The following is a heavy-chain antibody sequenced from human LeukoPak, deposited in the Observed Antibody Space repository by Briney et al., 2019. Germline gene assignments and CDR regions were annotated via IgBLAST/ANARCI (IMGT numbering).Heavy chain of an antibody. J-gene: IGHJ6*02. CDR2: ISSDGSAT. D-gene: IGHD4-11*01. CDR3: ARDRSYTMDV. CDR1: GFTFSSYW. Sequence: GRSLRLSYAASGFTFSSYWMHWVRQAPGKGLVWVSRISSDGSATTYADSVKGRFTVSRDNARNTLYLQVNSLRAEDTAVYYCARDRSYTMDVWGQGTTVTVSS. V-gene: IGHV3-74*03.